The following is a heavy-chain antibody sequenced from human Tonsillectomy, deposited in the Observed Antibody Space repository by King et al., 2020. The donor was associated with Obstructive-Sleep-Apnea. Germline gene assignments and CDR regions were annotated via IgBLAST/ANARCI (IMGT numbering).Heavy chain of an antibody. D-gene: IGHD3-22*01. J-gene: IGHJ4*02. CDR1: GYFISSSDW. V-gene: IGHV4-28*01. Sequence: PLQESGPGLVKPSDTLSLICAVSGYFISSSDWWGWIRQPPGKGLEWIGYIHYRGNTYYNPSLESRVTMSLDTSKNRFSLKLNSVTAVDTAVYYCARTPGYYDSSGYYPSGPDYWGQGTLVTVSS. CDR3: ARTPGYYDSSGYYPSGPDY. CDR2: IHYRGNT.